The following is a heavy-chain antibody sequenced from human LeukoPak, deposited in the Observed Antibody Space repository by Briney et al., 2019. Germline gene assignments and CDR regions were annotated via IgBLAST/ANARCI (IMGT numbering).Heavy chain of an antibody. V-gene: IGHV4-34*01. J-gene: IGHJ6*02. Sequence: PSEALSLTCAVYGGSFSGYYWSWIRQPPGKGLEWIGEINHSGSTNYNPSLKRRVTISVDTSKNQFALKLSSVTAADTAVYYCARRWGSGNYYGSGSYLYYYYGMDVWGQGTTVTVPS. D-gene: IGHD3-10*01. CDR2: INHSGST. CDR1: GGSFSGYY. CDR3: ARRWGSGNYYGSGSYLYYYYGMDV.